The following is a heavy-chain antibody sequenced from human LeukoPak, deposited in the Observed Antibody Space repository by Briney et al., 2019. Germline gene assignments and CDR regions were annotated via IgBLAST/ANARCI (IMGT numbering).Heavy chain of an antibody. Sequence: SETLSLTCTVSGGSVYTSSYYWGWIRQSPGTGLDWIASIFYNGNTYYNPSLKSRVAISTDTSKNQFSLKLTSVTAADTAVYYCARRGENWGIAFDVWGQGTMVTVSS. J-gene: IGHJ3*01. CDR1: GGSVYTSSYY. V-gene: IGHV4-39*01. D-gene: IGHD3-16*01. CDR3: ARRGENWGIAFDV. CDR2: IFYNGNT.